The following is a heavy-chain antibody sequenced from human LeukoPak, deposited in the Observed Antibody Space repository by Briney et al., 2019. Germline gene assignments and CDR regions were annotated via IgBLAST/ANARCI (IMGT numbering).Heavy chain of an antibody. V-gene: IGHV1-2*02. CDR3: ARDQSEDFINWFDP. CDR2: ISPDSGGT. J-gene: IGHJ5*02. CDR1: GYSFTGYF. D-gene: IGHD2/OR15-2a*01. Sequence: ASVKVSCKASGYSFTGYFIHWVRQAPGHGLEWMGWISPDSGGTNYAQNFQGRVTMTRDTSISTAYMELSSLTSDDTAVYYCARDQSEDFINWFDPWGQGTLVTVSS.